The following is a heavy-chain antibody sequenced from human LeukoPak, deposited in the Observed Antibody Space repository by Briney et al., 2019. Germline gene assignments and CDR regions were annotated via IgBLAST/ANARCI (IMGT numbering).Heavy chain of an antibody. Sequence: GGSLRLSCAVSGLTFSRYAMSWVRQAPGKGLEWVSAISESGSGTYYADSVKGRFTISRDNSKDTLSLQMNSLRAEDTAVYYCAKSYGDYGGAFDIWGQGTMVTVSS. J-gene: IGHJ3*02. CDR3: AKSYGDYGGAFDI. D-gene: IGHD4-17*01. CDR1: GLTFSRYA. CDR2: ISESGSGT. V-gene: IGHV3-23*01.